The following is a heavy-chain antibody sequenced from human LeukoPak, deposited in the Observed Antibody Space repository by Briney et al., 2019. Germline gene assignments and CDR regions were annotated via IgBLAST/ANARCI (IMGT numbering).Heavy chain of an antibody. CDR1: GYTFTSYG. J-gene: IGHJ6*03. V-gene: IGHV1-18*01. CDR2: ISTYNGKT. CDR3: ARGKNYDYVWGSYRKYYYYYYMDV. D-gene: IGHD3-16*02. Sequence: ASVKVSCKASGYTFTSYGICWVRQAPGQGLKWMGWISTYNGKTNYAQKIQGRVTMTTDTSTSTAYMELRSLRSDDTAVYYCARGKNYDYVWGSYRKYYYYYYMDVWGKGTTVTISS.